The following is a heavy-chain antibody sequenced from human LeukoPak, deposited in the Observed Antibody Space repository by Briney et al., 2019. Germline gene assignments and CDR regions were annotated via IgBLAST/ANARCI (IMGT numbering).Heavy chain of an antibody. Sequence: ASVKVSCKASGYTFTSYGISWVRQAPGQGLEWMGWISTYNGNTNYAQKLQGRVTMTTDTSTSTAYMELRSLRSDDTAVYYCARRDDYGDYDWFDPWGQGTLVTVSS. CDR1: GYTFTSYG. CDR3: ARRDDYGDYDWFDP. V-gene: IGHV1-18*01. D-gene: IGHD4-17*01. CDR2: ISTYNGNT. J-gene: IGHJ5*02.